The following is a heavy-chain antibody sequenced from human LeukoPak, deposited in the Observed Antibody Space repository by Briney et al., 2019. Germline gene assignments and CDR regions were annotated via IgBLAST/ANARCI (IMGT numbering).Heavy chain of an antibody. D-gene: IGHD6-13*01. CDR3: ARGPKGGSSWYTCHHYMDV. Sequence: GGSLRLSCAASGFTFSSYAMHWVRQAPGKGLEWVAVISYDGSNKYYADSVKGRFTISRDNSKNTLYLQMNSLRAEETAVYYCARGPKGGSSWYTCHHYMDVWGKGTTVTVSS. J-gene: IGHJ6*03. V-gene: IGHV3-30*04. CDR2: ISYDGSNK. CDR1: GFTFSSYA.